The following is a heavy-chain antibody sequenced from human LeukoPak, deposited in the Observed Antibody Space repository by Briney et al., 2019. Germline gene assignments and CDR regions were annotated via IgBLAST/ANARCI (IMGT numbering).Heavy chain of an antibody. D-gene: IGHD6-19*01. Sequence: SVKVSCKGSGGTFTSYAISWVGQAPGQGREWRGGIIPIFGTANYAQKLQGRVTINADESTSPAYMELSSLTSEDTAVYYCARVYTSGWSAFDYWGQGTLVTVSS. CDR1: GGTFTSYA. J-gene: IGHJ4*02. CDR2: IIPIFGTA. V-gene: IGHV1-69*13. CDR3: ARVYTSGWSAFDY.